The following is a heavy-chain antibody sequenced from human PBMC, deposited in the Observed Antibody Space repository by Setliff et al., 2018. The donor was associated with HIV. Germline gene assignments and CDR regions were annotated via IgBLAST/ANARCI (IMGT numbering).Heavy chain of an antibody. CDR1: GFTFSSYS. J-gene: IGHJ4*02. CDR3: ASIELAAMVPVDY. CDR2: ISSGGEIM. D-gene: IGHD5-18*01. V-gene: IGHV3-23*01. Sequence: GGSLRLSGAASGFTFSSYSMNWVRQAPGKGREWGSAISSGGEIMFYADSVKGRFTIARDNSKNTLYMQMISLRAADPAVYYCASIELAAMVPVDYWGQGTLVTVSS.